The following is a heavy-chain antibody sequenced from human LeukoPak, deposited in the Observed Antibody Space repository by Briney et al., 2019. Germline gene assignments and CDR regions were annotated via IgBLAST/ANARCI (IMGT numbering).Heavy chain of an antibody. CDR3: AKGHSSSWAFDY. CDR2: ISGSGGST. Sequence: GGSLRLSCAASGFTFSSYAMSWVRQAPGKGLEWVSAISGSGGSTYHADSVKGRFTISRDNSKNTLYVQMNSLRGEDTAVYYCAKGHSSSWAFDYWGQGTLVTVSS. D-gene: IGHD6-13*01. V-gene: IGHV3-23*01. CDR1: GFTFSSYA. J-gene: IGHJ4*02.